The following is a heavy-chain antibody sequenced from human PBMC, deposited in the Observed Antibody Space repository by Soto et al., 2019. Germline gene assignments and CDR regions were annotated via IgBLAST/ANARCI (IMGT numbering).Heavy chain of an antibody. J-gene: IGHJ4*02. D-gene: IGHD3-9*01. CDR2: IYSGGST. CDR3: ARANALDYDILTGYYPYYFDY. V-gene: IGHV3-53*01. Sequence: GGSLRLSCAASGFTVSSNYMSWVRQAPGKGLEWVSVIYSGGSTYYADSVKGRFTISRDNSKNTLYLQMNSLSAEDTAVYYCARANALDYDILTGYYPYYFDYWGQGTLVTVSS. CDR1: GFTVSSNY.